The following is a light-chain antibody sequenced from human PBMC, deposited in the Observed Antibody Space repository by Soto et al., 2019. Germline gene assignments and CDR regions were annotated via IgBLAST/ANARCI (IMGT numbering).Light chain of an antibody. V-gene: IGLV1-40*01. CDR2: ANN. Sequence: QSVLTQPPSVSGAPGQGVTISCTGSSSNIGAGSDVHWYQQFPGTAPKLLIYANNNRPSGVPDRLSGSKSGTSASLAITGLQAEDEADYYCQSFDISLNGWVFGGGTKVTVL. CDR3: QSFDISLNGWV. J-gene: IGLJ3*02. CDR1: SSNIGAGSD.